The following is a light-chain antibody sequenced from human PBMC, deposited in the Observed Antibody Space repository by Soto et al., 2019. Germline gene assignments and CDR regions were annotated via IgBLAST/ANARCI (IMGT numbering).Light chain of an antibody. J-gene: IGLJ1*01. Sequence: QSVLTQPASVSGSPGQSITISCTGTSSGVGAYNYVSWYQHHPGKAPKLMIYEVTNRPSGVSNRFSGSKSGNTASLTISGLQAEDEADYYCNSYTTNSNRVFGTGTKVTVL. CDR1: SSGVGAYNY. CDR3: NSYTTNSNRV. V-gene: IGLV2-14*01. CDR2: EVT.